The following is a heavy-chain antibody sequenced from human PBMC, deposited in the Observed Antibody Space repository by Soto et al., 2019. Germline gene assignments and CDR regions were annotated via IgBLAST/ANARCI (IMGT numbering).Heavy chain of an antibody. Sequence: QVQLQESGPGLVKPSQTLSLTCTVSGGSISSGGYYWSWIRQHPGKGLAWIGYIYYSGSTYYNPSLKSRVTLSVDTSKNQYSLKLSSVTAADTAVYYCARADCSGGSCYDYWGQGTLVTVSS. J-gene: IGHJ4*02. CDR2: IYYSGST. D-gene: IGHD2-15*01. CDR1: GGSISSGGYY. V-gene: IGHV4-31*03. CDR3: ARADCSGGSCYDY.